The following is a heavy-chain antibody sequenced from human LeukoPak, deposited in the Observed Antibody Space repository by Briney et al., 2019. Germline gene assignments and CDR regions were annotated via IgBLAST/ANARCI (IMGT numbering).Heavy chain of an antibody. V-gene: IGHV3-21*01. CDR3: ARRATTERGHSYGLDY. D-gene: IGHD5-18*01. CDR2: ISTSSSSSSYI. J-gene: IGHJ4*02. Sequence: GGSLRLSCVVSGFTFSSYHMNWVRQAPGKGLEWVSSISTSSSSSSYIYYADSVTGRFTISRDNAKNSLYLQMNSLRAEDTAVYYCARRATTERGHSYGLDYRGQGTLVTVSS. CDR1: GFTFSSYH.